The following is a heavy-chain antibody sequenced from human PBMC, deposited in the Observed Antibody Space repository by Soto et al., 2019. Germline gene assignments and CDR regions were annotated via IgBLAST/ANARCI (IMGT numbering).Heavy chain of an antibody. V-gene: IGHV3-30*18. CDR3: AKDKSSSWYVFDY. Sequence: GGSLRLSCAASGFTFSSYGMHWVRQAPGKGLEWVAVISYDGSNKYYADSVKDRFTISRDNSKNTLYLQMNSLRAEDTAVYYCAKDKSSSWYVFDYWGQGTLVTVSS. CDR1: GFTFSSYG. J-gene: IGHJ4*02. D-gene: IGHD6-13*01. CDR2: ISYDGSNK.